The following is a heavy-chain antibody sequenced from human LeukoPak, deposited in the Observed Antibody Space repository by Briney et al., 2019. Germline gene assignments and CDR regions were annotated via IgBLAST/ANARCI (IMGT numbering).Heavy chain of an antibody. J-gene: IGHJ3*02. D-gene: IGHD5-18*01. V-gene: IGHV3-66*01. CDR2: IYSGGST. CDR3: ARDRVYGYYDAFDI. CDR1: EFSVGSNY. Sequence: GGSLRLSCAASEFSVGSNYMTWVRQAPGKGLEWVSLIYSGGSTYYADSVKGRFTISRDNSKNTLYLQMNSLRAEDTAVYYCARDRVYGYYDAFDIWGQGTMVTVSS.